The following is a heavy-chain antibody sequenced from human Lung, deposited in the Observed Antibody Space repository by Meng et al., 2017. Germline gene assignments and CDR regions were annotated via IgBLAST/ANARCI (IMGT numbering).Heavy chain of an antibody. CDR2: TYYRSNCYN. Sequence: QVHLQQSGPGLVKPSQNLPLPCAISADSVSSNSAAWNLIRQSPSRGLALLGRTYYRSNCYNGYAVSVRSRITINPDTSKNQFSLQLNSVTPEDTAVYYCARSQQWLDSWGQGTLVTVSS. CDR3: ARSQQWLDS. J-gene: IGHJ4*02. V-gene: IGHV6-1*01. D-gene: IGHD6-19*01. CDR1: ADSVSSNSAA.